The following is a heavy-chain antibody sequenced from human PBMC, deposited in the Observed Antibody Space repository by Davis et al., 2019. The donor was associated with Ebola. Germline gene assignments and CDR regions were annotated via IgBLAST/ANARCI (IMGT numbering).Heavy chain of an antibody. CDR2: INPSGGST. CDR1: GYTFTDYY. V-gene: IGHV1-46*03. CDR3: AREPIVVISTTYFYYGLDV. Sequence: AASVKVSCKASGYTFTDYYIHWVRQAPGQGLEWMAIINPSGGSTSYAQKFQGRVTLTRDTSTSTVYMELSSLRSDDTAVYFCAREPIVVISTTYFYYGLDVWGQGTTVTVSS. D-gene: IGHD3-22*01. J-gene: IGHJ6*02.